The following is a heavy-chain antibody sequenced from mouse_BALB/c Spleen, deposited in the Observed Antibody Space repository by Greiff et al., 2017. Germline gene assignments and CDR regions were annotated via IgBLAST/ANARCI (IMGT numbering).Heavy chain of an antibody. J-gene: IGHJ1*01. CDR1: GFTFSDYY. D-gene: IGHD1-1*01. CDR3: ARSVITTVVAPYFDV. CDR2: ISDGGSYT. Sequence: VQLKESGGGLVKPGGSLKLSCAASGFTFSDYYMYWVRQTPEKRLEWVATISDGGSYTYYPDSVKGRFTISRDNAKNNLYLQMSSLKSEDTAMYYCARSVITTVVAPYFDVWGAGTTVTVSS. V-gene: IGHV5-4*02.